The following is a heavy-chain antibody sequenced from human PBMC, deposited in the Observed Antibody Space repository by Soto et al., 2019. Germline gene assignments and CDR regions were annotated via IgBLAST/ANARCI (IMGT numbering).Heavy chain of an antibody. J-gene: IGHJ6*02. CDR2: IIPILGIA. CDR1: GGTFSSYT. Sequence: GASVKVSCKASGGTFSSYTISWMRQAPGQGLEWMGRIIPILGIANYAQKFQGRVTITADESTSTAYMELSSLRSEDTAVYYCARDRGGYSYGSSYYYYYGMDVWGQGTTVTVSS. D-gene: IGHD5-18*01. V-gene: IGHV1-69*04. CDR3: ARDRGGYSYGSSYYYYYGMDV.